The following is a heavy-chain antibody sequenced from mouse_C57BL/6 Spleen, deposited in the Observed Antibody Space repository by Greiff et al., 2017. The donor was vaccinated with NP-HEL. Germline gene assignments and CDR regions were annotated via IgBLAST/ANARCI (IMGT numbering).Heavy chain of an antibody. J-gene: IGHJ4*01. CDR2: IDPSDSYT. V-gene: IGHV1-50*01. CDR1: GYTFTSYW. CDR3: ARPDYYGSSPYAMDD. D-gene: IGHD1-1*01. Sequence: QVQLQQPGAELVKPGASVKLSCKASGYTFTSYWMQWVKQRPGQGLEWIGEIDPSDSYTNYNQKFKGKATLTVDTSSSTAYMQLSSLTSEDSAVYYCARPDYYGSSPYAMDDWGQGASVTVSS.